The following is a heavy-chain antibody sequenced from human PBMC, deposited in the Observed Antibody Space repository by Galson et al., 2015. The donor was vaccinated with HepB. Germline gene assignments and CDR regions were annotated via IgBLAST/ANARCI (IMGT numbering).Heavy chain of an antibody. CDR2: IQPGDSDT. CDR1: GYSFTSYW. CDR3: ARRGSRSYYYYGMDV. D-gene: IGHD3-16*01. Sequence: QSGAEVKKSGESLTISCKGSGYSFTSYWIVWVRQRPGKGLEWMGIIQPGDSDTRYSPSFQGQVTISADKSIGTAYLQWSSLKASDSAMYYCARRGSRSYYYYGMDVGGQGRRSPSP. V-gene: IGHV5-51*03. J-gene: IGHJ6*02.